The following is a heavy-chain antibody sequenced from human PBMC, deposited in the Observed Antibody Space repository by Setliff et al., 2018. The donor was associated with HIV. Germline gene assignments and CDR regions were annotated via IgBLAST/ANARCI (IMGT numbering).Heavy chain of an antibody. Sequence: VESLKISCQASGYTFTNHWIGWVRQMPGEGLEWMAIIYPGDSDVRYNPSFQGQVTVSVDKSINTAYLQWSSLKASDTATYYCAREHRLCSGERCVLPDYWGQGTLVTVSS. CDR3: AREHRLCSGERCVLPDY. J-gene: IGHJ4*02. CDR2: IYPGDSDV. D-gene: IGHD6-19*01. CDR1: GYTFTNHW. V-gene: IGHV5-51*01.